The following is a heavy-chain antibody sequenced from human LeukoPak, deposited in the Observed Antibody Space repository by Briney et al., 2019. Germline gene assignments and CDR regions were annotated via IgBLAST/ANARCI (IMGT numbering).Heavy chain of an antibody. CDR3: ARDSTMITRGAFDI. CDR1: GFTFSSNY. D-gene: IGHD3-16*01. CDR2: IYSGGST. Sequence: GGSLRLSCAASGFTFSSNYMSWVRQAPGKGLEWVSVIYSGGSTYYADSVKGRFTISRDNSKNTLYLQMNSLRAEDTAVYYCARDSTMITRGAFDIWGQGTMVTVSS. J-gene: IGHJ3*02. V-gene: IGHV3-66*01.